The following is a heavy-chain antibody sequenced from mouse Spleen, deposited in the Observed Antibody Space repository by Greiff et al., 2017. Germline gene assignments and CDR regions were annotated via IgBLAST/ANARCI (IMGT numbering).Heavy chain of an antibody. D-gene: IGHD2-9*01. CDR1: GYSFTGYY. J-gene: IGHJ3*01. Sequence: EVQLQQSGPELVKPGASVKISCKASGYSFTGYYMNWVKQSPEKGLEWIGEINPSTGGTTYNQKFKAKATLTVDKSSSTAYMQLKGLTSEDSAVDYWARSYYGYDDGAWFAYWGQGTLVTVSA. CDR2: INPSTGGT. CDR3: ARSYYGYDDGAWFAY. V-gene: IGHV1-42*01.